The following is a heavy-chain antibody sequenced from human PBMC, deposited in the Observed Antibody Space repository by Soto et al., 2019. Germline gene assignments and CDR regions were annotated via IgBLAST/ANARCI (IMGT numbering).Heavy chain of an antibody. CDR1: GVTFSGYY. Sequence: SETLSLTCAAYGVTFSGYYWSWIRQPPGKGLEWIGEINHSGSTNYNPSLKSRVTISVDTSKNQFSLKLSSVTAADTAVYYCARGLTIFGVVMPYYYYYGMDVWGQGTTVTVSS. CDR3: ARGLTIFGVVMPYYYYYGMDV. J-gene: IGHJ6*02. CDR2: INHSGST. V-gene: IGHV4-34*01. D-gene: IGHD3-3*01.